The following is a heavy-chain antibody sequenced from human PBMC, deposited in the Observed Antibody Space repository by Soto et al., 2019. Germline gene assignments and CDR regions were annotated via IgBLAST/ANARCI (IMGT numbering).Heavy chain of an antibody. CDR2: IIPIFGTA. J-gene: IGHJ4*02. V-gene: IGHV1-69*13. CDR3: ASCSGSSGYVPFDY. D-gene: IGHD3-22*01. CDR1: GGTFSSYA. Sequence: SVKVSCKASGGTFSSYAISWVRQAPGQGLEWMGGIIPIFGTANYAQKFQGRVTITADESTSTAYMELSSLRSEDMAVYYCASCSGSSGYVPFDYWGQGTLVTVSS.